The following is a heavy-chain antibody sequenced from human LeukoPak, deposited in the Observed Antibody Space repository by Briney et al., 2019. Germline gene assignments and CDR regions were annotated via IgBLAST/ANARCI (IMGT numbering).Heavy chain of an antibody. CDR3: TTDLIVVVVAATSAVNY. CDR2: IQSKTDGGTT. CDR1: GFTFSNAL. D-gene: IGHD2-15*01. V-gene: IGHV3-15*01. Sequence: PGGSLRLSCAASGFTFSNALLSWVRQAPGKGPEWVGRIQSKTDGGTTDYAAPVKGRFTISRDDSKNTLYLQMNSLKTEDTAVYYCTTDLIVVVVAATSAVNYWGQGTLVTVSS. J-gene: IGHJ4*02.